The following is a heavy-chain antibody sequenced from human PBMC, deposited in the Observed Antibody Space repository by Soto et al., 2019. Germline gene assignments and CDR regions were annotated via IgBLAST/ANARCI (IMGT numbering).Heavy chain of an antibody. CDR3: ARALPGCSSANCYPYYFDS. Sequence: SETLSLTYTVSGGSISSGGYYWNWIRQHPGKGLEWIGYIYYSGSTYYNQSLESRLTISVDTSKNQFSLKLSSVTAADTAVYYCARALPGCSSANCYPYYFDSWGQGTLVTVSS. D-gene: IGHD2-2*01. CDR2: IYYSGST. V-gene: IGHV4-31*03. J-gene: IGHJ4*02. CDR1: GGSISSGGYY.